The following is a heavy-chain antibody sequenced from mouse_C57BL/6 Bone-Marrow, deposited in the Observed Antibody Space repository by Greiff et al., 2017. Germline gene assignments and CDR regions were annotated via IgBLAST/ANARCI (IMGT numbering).Heavy chain of an antibody. J-gene: IGHJ2*01. CDR1: GFTFSDYG. Sequence: EVHLVESGGGLVKPGGSLKLSCAASGFTFSDYGMHWVRQAPEKGLEWVAYISSGSSTIYYADTVKGRFTISRDNAKNTLFLQMTSLRSEDTAMYYCARQVLFTTVTPYFDYWGQGTTLTVSS. CDR3: ARQVLFTTVTPYFDY. V-gene: IGHV5-17*01. D-gene: IGHD1-1*01. CDR2: ISSGSSTI.